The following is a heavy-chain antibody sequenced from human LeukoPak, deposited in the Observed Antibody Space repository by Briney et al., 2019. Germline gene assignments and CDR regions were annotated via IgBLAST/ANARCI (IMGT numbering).Heavy chain of an antibody. CDR1: GFMFRSFE. Sequence: GGSLRLSCAASGFMFRSFEMYWVRQAPGKGLEWVAYISSGASTMYYADSVKGRFTISRDDAKNSLFLQMNSLRAEDTAIYYCALLAVASDFDYWGQGILVTVSS. D-gene: IGHD6-19*01. V-gene: IGHV3-48*03. CDR3: ALLAVASDFDY. CDR2: ISSGASTM. J-gene: IGHJ4*02.